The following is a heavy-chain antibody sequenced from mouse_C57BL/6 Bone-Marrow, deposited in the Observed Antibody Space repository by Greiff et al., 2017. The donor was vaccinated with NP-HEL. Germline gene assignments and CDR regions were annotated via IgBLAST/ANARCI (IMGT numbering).Heavy chain of an antibody. D-gene: IGHD1-1*01. CDR2: IYPSDSET. CDR3: ARRSLAYYYGLCDY. J-gene: IGHJ2*01. CDR1: GYTFTSYW. V-gene: IGHV1-61*01. Sequence: QLQQPGAELVRPGSSVKLSCKASGYTFTSYWMDWVKQRPGQGLEWIGNIYPSDSETHYNHKFKDKATLTVDKSSRTAYMQLSSLTSEDSAVYYCARRSLAYYYGLCDYWGQGTTRTVSS.